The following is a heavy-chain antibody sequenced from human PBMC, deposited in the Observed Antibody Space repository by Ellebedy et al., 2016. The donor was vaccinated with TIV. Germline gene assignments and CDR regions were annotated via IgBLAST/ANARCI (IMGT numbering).Heavy chain of an antibody. CDR2: ISYDGSIK. D-gene: IGHD5-18*01. Sequence: PGGSLRLSCVASGFSFSSYAIHWVRQAPGKGLEWVAVISYDGSIKYYADSVGGRFTISRDNSKNTLYLQMNSLRAEDTAVYYCARQRRYSYEMGCFDYWGQGTLVTVSS. J-gene: IGHJ4*02. CDR3: ARQRRYSYEMGCFDY. V-gene: IGHV3-30*04. CDR1: GFSFSSYA.